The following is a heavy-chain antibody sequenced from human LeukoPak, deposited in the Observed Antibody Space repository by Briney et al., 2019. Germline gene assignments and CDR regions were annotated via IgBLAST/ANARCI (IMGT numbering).Heavy chain of an antibody. J-gene: IGHJ3*01. Sequence: SGGSLRLSCAASGFTFSSYGMHWVRQAPGKGLEWVAVIWYDGSNKYYADSVKGRFTISRDNSKNTLYLQMNSLRAEDTAVYYCARVFGYCSSSACYAASDLWGQGTTVTVSS. CDR2: IWYDGSNK. CDR1: GFTFSSYG. D-gene: IGHD2-2*03. V-gene: IGHV3-33*01. CDR3: ARVFGYCSSSACYAASDL.